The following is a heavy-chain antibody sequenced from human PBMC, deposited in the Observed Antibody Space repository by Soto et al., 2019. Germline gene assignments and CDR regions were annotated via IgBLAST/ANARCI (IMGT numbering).Heavy chain of an antibody. CDR1: GGSFSGYY. V-gene: IGHV4-34*01. CDR3: ASATMGYYYFDY. J-gene: IGHJ4*02. D-gene: IGHD5-12*01. CDR2: INHSGST. Sequence: QVQLQQWGAGLLKPSETLSLTCAVYGGSFSGYYWSWIRQPPGKGLEWIGEINHSGSTNYNPSLKSRVTISVDTSKNQFSLKLSSATAADTAVYYCASATMGYYYFDYWGQGTLVTVSS.